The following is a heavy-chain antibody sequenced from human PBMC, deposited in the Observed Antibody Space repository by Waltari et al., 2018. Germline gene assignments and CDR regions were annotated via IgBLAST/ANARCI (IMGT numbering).Heavy chain of an antibody. Sequence: VQLLESGGDLIQPGGSLRLSCAASGFTFSHFAMTWVRQAPGKRLEWVSSISGIGGTSYYTDSVTGRFTISRDNSENTLYLHMNSLRAEDSAIYYCAKDRGSGRIYFDSWGRGTLVAVSS. CDR2: ISGIGGTS. J-gene: IGHJ4*02. V-gene: IGHV3-23*01. CDR3: AKDRGSGRIYFDS. D-gene: IGHD3-10*01. CDR1: GFTFSHFA.